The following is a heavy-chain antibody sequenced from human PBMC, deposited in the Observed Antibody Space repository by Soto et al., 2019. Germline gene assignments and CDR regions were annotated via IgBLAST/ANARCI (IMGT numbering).Heavy chain of an antibody. D-gene: IGHD3-22*01. J-gene: IGHJ3*02. CDR3: VRERGVTMMADI. V-gene: IGHV4-30-4*01. CDR2: IYTSGTT. Sequence: QVQLQESGPGLVKPSQTLSLTCNVSGGSISSGDYFWSWIRQPPGKGLECIGYIYTSGTTYYNPYLKSRLTIPLDPSKNQFSRTLSSVAPADTALSYCVRERGVTMMADIWGQGSMVTVSS. CDR1: GGSISSGDYF.